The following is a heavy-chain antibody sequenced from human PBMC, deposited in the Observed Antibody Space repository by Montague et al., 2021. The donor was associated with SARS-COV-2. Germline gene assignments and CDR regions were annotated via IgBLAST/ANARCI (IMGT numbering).Heavy chain of an antibody. CDR2: TYYRSKWYN. Sequence: CAISGDSVSSNHAAWNWIRQSPSRGLEWLGRTYYRSKWYNDYALSVKSRITINPDTSKNQFSLQLNSVTPEDTAVYYCARSVGASSSSWPLPPHFDYWGQGTLVTVSS. CDR3: ARSVGASSSSWPLPPHFDY. J-gene: IGHJ4*02. CDR1: GDSVSSNHAA. V-gene: IGHV6-1*01. D-gene: IGHD6-13*01.